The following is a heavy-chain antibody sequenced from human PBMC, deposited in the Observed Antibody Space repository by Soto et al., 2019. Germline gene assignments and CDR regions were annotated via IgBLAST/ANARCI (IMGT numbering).Heavy chain of an antibody. CDR2: IHSSGST. V-gene: IGHV4-61*01. D-gene: IGHD4-17*01. CDR1: GGSVSSGNYF. Sequence: NPSETLSLTCTVSGGSVSSGNYFWSWIRQPPGKGLEWIGYIHSSGSTNYNPSLKSRVTISTDTSRNQFSLKLTSVTAADTAVYYCAILTKPTAVTTAFRGGYGLDVWGQGTTVTVSS. CDR3: AILTKPTAVTTAFRGGYGLDV. J-gene: IGHJ6*02.